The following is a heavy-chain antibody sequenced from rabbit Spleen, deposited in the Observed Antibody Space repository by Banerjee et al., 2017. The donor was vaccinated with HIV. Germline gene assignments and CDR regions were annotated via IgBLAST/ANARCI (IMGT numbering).Heavy chain of an antibody. CDR3: ARDLVAVIGWNFNL. CDR1: GFSFSSRYY. CDR2: INMVTGKS. J-gene: IGHJ4*01. Sequence: QSLEESGGDLVKPGASLTLTCTASGFSFSSRYYLCWVRQAPGKGLEWIACINMVTGKSVYASWAKGRFIMSRTSSTTVTLQMTSLTAADTATYFCARDLVAVIGWNFNLWSQGTLVTVS. V-gene: IGHV1S40*01. D-gene: IGHD1-1*01.